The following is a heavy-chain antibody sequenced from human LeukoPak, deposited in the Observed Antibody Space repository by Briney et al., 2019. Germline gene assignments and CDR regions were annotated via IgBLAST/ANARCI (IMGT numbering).Heavy chain of an antibody. D-gene: IGHD2-21*01. J-gene: IGHJ4*02. V-gene: IGHV4-59*08. Sequence: PSETLSLTCTVSGGSISGYYWSWIRQPPGKGLEWIGHIYYSGSTNYNPSLKSRVTLSVDTSKNQFSLKLNSVTAADTAVYYCARSTRPRFSVVDYWGQGTLVTGSS. CDR3: ARSTRPRFSVVDY. CDR1: GGSISGYY. CDR2: IYYSGST.